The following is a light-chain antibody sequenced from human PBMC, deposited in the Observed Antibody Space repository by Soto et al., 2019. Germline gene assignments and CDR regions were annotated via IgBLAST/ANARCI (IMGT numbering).Light chain of an antibody. Sequence: QSVLTQPASVSWSPGESITISCTGTSTDVGGYDYVSWFQQHPGRAPKLIIYDVSIRPSGVSNRFSGSKSGNTASLIISGLQAEDETDYYCSSYTSSNTQVFGTGTKVTVL. CDR3: SSYTSSNTQV. CDR2: DVS. J-gene: IGLJ1*01. CDR1: STDVGGYDY. V-gene: IGLV2-14*01.